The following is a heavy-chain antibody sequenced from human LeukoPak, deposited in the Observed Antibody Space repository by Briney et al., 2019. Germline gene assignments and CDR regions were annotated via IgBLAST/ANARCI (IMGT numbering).Heavy chain of an antibody. V-gene: IGHV5-51*01. CDR1: GYRFTSYW. Sequence: GESLKISCKGSGYRFTSYWIGWVRQMPGKGLEWMGIISPDDSDTRYSPSFQGQVTISADKSISTAYLQWSSLKASDTAMYYCALPPTDYGEYYFDYWGQGTLVTVSS. CDR2: ISPDDSDT. CDR3: ALPPTDYGEYYFDY. J-gene: IGHJ4*02. D-gene: IGHD4-17*01.